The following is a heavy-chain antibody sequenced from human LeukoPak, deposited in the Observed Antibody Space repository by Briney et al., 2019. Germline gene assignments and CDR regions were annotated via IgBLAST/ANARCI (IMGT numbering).Heavy chain of an antibody. CDR3: AREGITVALNYYGMDV. J-gene: IGHJ6*02. Sequence: PAGSLRLSCTASGFTFNSYWMSWVRQAPGKGLEWVANINQDGSEKYYVDSVKGRFTVSRGNGENSLYLQMNSLRAEDTAVYYCAREGITVALNYYGMDVWGQGTTVTVS. CDR1: GFTFNSYW. D-gene: IGHD6-19*01. V-gene: IGHV3-7*01. CDR2: INQDGSEK.